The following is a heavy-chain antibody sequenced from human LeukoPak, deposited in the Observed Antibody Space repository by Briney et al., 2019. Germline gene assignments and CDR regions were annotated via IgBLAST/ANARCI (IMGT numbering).Heavy chain of an antibody. D-gene: IGHD3-10*01. J-gene: IGHJ4*02. CDR2: ISAYNANT. V-gene: IGHV1-18*04. CDR1: GYTFTSYG. Sequence: ASVKVSCKASGYTFTSYGISWVRQAPGQGLEWMGWISAYNANTNYAQKLQGRVTMTTYTSTSTAYMELRSLRSDDTAVYYCARESKPNYYGSGSYLYWGQGTLVTVSS. CDR3: ARESKPNYYGSGSYLY.